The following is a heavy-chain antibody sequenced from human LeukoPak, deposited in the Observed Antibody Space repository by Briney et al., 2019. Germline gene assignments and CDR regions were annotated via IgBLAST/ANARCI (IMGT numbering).Heavy chain of an antibody. CDR3: ARVRSGASSSWYSYYYYYYMDV. CDR1: GYTFTSYA. J-gene: IGHJ6*03. CDR2: INTNTGNP. Sequence: ASVKVSCKASGYTFTSYAMNWVRQVPGQGLEWMGWINTNTGNPTYAQGFTGRFVFSLGTSVSTAYLQISSLKAEDTAVYYCARVRSGASSSWYSYYYYYYMDVWGKGTTVTVSS. V-gene: IGHV7-4-1*02. D-gene: IGHD6-13*01.